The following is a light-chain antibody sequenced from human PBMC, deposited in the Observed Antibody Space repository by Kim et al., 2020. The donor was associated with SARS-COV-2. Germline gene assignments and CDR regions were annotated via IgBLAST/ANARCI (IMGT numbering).Light chain of an antibody. Sequence: SYELTQPPSVSVAPGKTATITCGGNNIGRKNVHWYQQKPGQAPVLAIYYDSDRPSGIPERFSGSNSDNPAALTIARVEAGDEADYYCHVWDGIADKGVFGGGTQLTVL. CDR3: HVWDGIADKGV. J-gene: IGLJ3*02. CDR2: YDS. V-gene: IGLV3-21*04. CDR1: NIGRKN.